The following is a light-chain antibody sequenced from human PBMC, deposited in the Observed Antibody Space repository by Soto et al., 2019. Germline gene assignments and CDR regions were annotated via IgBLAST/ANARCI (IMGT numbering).Light chain of an antibody. Sequence: QSALTQPASVSGSPGQSITISCTGTSSDIGVYNYVSWYQQHPGKAPKLIIYEVSNRPSGVSDRFSASKSGNTASLTISGLQTEDEADYYCSSFKGTNSFVFGTGTKVTVL. CDR2: EVS. CDR3: SSFKGTNSFV. CDR1: SSDIGVYNY. J-gene: IGLJ1*01. V-gene: IGLV2-14*01.